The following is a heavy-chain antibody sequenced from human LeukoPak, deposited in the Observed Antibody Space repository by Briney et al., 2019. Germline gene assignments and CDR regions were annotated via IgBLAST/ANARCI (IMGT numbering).Heavy chain of an antibody. CDR1: GFTFSTYW. CDR3: ARDLIKWELRHLDY. Sequence: GGFLRLSCAASGFTFSTYWMSWVRQAPGKGLEWVANINQDGSQKYYVDSVKGRFTISRDNAKNSLYLQMNSLRAEDTAVYYCARDLIKWELRHLDYWGQGTLVTVSS. V-gene: IGHV3-7*01. CDR2: INQDGSQK. J-gene: IGHJ4*02. D-gene: IGHD1-26*01.